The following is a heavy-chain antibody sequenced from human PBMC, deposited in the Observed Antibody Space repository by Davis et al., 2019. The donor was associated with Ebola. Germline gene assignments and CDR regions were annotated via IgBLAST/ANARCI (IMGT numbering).Heavy chain of an antibody. V-gene: IGHV3-33*01. Sequence: SLKISCAASGFTFSSYGMHWVRQAPGKGLEWVAVIWYDGSNKYYADSVKGRFTISRDNSKNTLYLQMNSLRAEDTAVYYCARGSVDIVAGTYYYYYGMDVWGQGTTVTVSS. CDR1: GFTFSSYG. D-gene: IGHD5-12*01. J-gene: IGHJ6*02. CDR2: IWYDGSNK. CDR3: ARGSVDIVAGTYYYYYGMDV.